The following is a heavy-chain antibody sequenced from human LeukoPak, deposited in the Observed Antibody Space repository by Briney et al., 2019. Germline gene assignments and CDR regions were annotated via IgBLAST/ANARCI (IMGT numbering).Heavy chain of an antibody. D-gene: IGHD6-19*01. CDR2: ISSSSSYI. V-gene: IGHV3-21*01. J-gene: IGHJ4*02. CDR3: ASIAVAGPASHDY. CDR1: GFTFSSYS. Sequence: GGSLRLSGAASGFTFSSYSMNWVRQAPGKGLEWVSSISSSSSYIYYADSVKGRFTISRDNAKNSLYLQMNSLRAEDTAVYYCASIAVAGPASHDYWGQGTLVTVSS.